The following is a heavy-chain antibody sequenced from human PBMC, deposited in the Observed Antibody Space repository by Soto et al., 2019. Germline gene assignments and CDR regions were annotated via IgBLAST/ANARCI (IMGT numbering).Heavy chain of an antibody. D-gene: IGHD5-12*01. V-gene: IGHV4-59*01. Sequence: SETLSLTCTVSGGSISSYYWSWIRQPPGKGLEWIGYIYYSGSTNYNPSLKSRVTISLDTSKNQFSLKLSSVTAADTAVYYCARIGGYDYYLFDYWGQGTLVNVSS. CDR2: IYYSGST. CDR3: ARIGGYDYYLFDY. CDR1: GGSISSYY. J-gene: IGHJ4*02.